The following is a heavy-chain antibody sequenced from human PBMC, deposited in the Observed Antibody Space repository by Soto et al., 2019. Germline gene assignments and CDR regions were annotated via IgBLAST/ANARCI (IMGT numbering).Heavy chain of an antibody. D-gene: IGHD3-22*01. CDR1: GYRFTSYW. Sequence: RGESLKISCRTSGYRFTSYWIAWVRQMPGKGLEWMGIILPSDSDTRYSPSFQGQVTISADRSTSTVFLQWASLKASDTAVYFCARKDKSGYFNWFDPWGQGTLVTVSS. CDR2: ILPSDSDT. CDR3: ARKDKSGYFNWFDP. V-gene: IGHV5-51*01. J-gene: IGHJ5*02.